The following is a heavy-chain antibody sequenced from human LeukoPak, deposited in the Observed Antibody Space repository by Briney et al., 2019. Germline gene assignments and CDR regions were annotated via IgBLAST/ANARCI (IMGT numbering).Heavy chain of an antibody. D-gene: IGHD1-26*01. CDR3: ARDREVGPTYWFDP. CDR1: GFTFSSYA. Sequence: PGRSLRLSCAASGFTFSSYAMHWVCEAPGKGLGWLTVISYDGNNKYYADSLRGRFTISRDNSKDTLHLQMTSLRAEDTPVYYCARDREVGPTYWFDPWGQGTLVTVSS. CDR2: ISYDGNNK. V-gene: IGHV3-30*04. J-gene: IGHJ5*02.